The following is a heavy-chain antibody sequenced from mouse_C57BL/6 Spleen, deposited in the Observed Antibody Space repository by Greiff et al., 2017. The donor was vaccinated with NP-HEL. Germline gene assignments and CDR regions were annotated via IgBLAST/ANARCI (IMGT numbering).Heavy chain of an antibody. V-gene: IGHV1-69*01. D-gene: IGHD3-2*02. CDR2: IDPSDSYT. J-gene: IGHJ2*01. CDR1: GYTFTSYW. Sequence: VQLQQPGAELVMPGASVKLSCKASGYTFTSYWMHWVKQRPGQGLEWIGEIDPSDSYTNYNQKFKGKSTLTVDKSSSTAYMQLSSLTSEASAVYYCARRATAQVPFDYWGQGTTLTVSS. CDR3: ARRATAQVPFDY.